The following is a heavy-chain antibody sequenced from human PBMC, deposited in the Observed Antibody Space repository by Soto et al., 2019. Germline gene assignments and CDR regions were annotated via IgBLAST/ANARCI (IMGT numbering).Heavy chain of an antibody. J-gene: IGHJ6*02. CDR1: CGSIISYY. Sequence: SETLSLTGTVSCGSIISYYWSWIRQPPGKGLDCIVYSYYSLSTNYNPSLKSRVTISVYTSKNRFSLKLSSVTAADTAVYYCAIGGGDAVAGKGRDYYYYGMDVWGQGTTVTVSS. D-gene: IGHD6-19*01. CDR3: AIGGGDAVAGKGRDYYYYGMDV. CDR2: SYYSLST. V-gene: IGHV4-59*01.